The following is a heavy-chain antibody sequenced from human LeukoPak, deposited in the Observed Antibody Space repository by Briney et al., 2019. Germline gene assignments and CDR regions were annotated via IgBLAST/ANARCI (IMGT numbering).Heavy chain of an antibody. CDR2: IYYSGSA. J-gene: IGHJ6*02. Sequence: SETLSLTCTVSGGSISSYYWSWIRQPPGKGLEWIGYIYYSGSANYNPSLKSRVTISVDTSKNQFSLKLSSVTAADTAVYYCARLGFYYYYGMDVWGQGTTVTVSS. CDR1: GGSISSYY. CDR3: ARLGFYYYYGMDV. V-gene: IGHV4-59*08.